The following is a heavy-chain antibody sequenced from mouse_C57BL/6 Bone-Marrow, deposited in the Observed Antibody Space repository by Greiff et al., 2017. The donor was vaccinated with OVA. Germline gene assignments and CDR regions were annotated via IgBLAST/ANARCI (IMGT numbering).Heavy chain of an antibody. V-gene: IGHV1-81*01. J-gene: IGHJ1*03. D-gene: IGHD1-1*01. Sequence: VQLVESGAELARPGASVKLSCKASGYTFTSYGISWVKQRTGQGLEWIGEIYPRSGNTYYNEKFKGKATLTADKSSSTAYMELRSLTSEDSAVYFCARRLRYWYFDVWGTGTTVTVSS. CDR2: IYPRSGNT. CDR1: GYTFTSYG. CDR3: ARRLRYWYFDV.